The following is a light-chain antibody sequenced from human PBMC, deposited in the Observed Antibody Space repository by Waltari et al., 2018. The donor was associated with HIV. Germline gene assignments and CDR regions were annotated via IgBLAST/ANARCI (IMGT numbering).Light chain of an antibody. CDR3: HCTDSSLMGPVV. V-gene: IGLV1-40*01. Sequence: QSVLTQPPSVSGAPGQRVTISCTGNSSNIGAGHDVHWYRQLPGTAPKFLISENNFRPSGVPDRFSGSKSRTSASPVITGLQADEEAVYYCHCTDSSLMGPVVFCGGTKLTVL. CDR1: SSNIGAGHD. CDR2: ENN. J-gene: IGLJ2*01.